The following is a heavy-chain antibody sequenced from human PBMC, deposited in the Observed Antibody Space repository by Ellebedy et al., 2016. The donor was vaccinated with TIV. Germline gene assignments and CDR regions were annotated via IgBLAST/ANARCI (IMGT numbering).Heavy chain of an antibody. V-gene: IGHV5-51*01. Sequence: ASVKVSCKGSGYSFTTYWIGWVRQKPGKGLEWMGIIYPGDSETRYGPSFQGQVTMSADKSISTAYLQWSSLTASDNAMYYCAVQPYSSSSTLRDFDLWGRGTRVTVSS. D-gene: IGHD6-6*01. CDR3: AVQPYSSSSTLRDFDL. CDR1: GYSFTTYW. J-gene: IGHJ2*01. CDR2: IYPGDSET.